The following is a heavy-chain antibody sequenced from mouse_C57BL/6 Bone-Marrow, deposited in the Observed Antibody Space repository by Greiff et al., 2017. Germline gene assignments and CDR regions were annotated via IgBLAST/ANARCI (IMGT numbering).Heavy chain of an antibody. D-gene: IGHD3-2*02. CDR3: ARERSSGYLAY. Sequence: QVQLQQSGAELARPGASVKLSCKASGYTFTSYGISWVKQRTGQGLEWIGEIYPRSGNTYYNETFKGKATLTADKSSSTAYMELRSLTSEDSAVYFCARERSSGYLAYWGQGTLVTVSA. CDR1: GYTFTSYG. J-gene: IGHJ3*01. CDR2: IYPRSGNT. V-gene: IGHV1-81*01.